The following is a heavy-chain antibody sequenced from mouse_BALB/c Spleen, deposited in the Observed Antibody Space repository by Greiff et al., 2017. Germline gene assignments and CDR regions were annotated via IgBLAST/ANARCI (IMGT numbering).Heavy chain of an antibody. CDR3: TRTGTNAMDY. CDR2: IYPSDSYT. Sequence: QVQLKQPGAELVRPGASVKLSCKASGYTFTSYWINWVKQRPGQGLEWIGNIYPSDSYTNYNQKFKDKATLTVDKSSSTAYMQLSSPTSEDSAVYYCTRTGTNAMDYWGQGTSVTVSS. J-gene: IGHJ4*01. D-gene: IGHD4-1*01. CDR1: GYTFTSYW. V-gene: IGHV1-69*02.